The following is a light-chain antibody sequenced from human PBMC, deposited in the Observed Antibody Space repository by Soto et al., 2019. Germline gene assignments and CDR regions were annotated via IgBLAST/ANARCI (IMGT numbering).Light chain of an antibody. J-gene: IGLJ2*01. CDR3: SSYATSSTLVV. V-gene: IGLV2-14*01. Sequence: HSALTQPASVSGSPGQSITISCTGTSSDVGAYNYVSWYQQHPGKAPKLMIYDVTYRPSGVSNRFSGSKSGNTASLTISGLQAEDEADYYCSSYATSSTLVVFGGGTKLTVL. CDR1: SSDVGAYNY. CDR2: DVT.